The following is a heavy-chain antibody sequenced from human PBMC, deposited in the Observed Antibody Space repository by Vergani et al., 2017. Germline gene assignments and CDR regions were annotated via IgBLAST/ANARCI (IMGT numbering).Heavy chain of an antibody. D-gene: IGHD2-2*01. CDR3: ATPHTYCSSTSCYPTPFDY. J-gene: IGHJ4*02. CDR2: IRNKANNYAT. CDR1: GFTFSGSA. V-gene: IGHV3-73*01. Sequence: EVQLVESGGGLVQPGGSLKVSCAASGFTFSGSAMHWVRQASGKGLEWVGRIRNKANNYATAYAASVKGRFTISRDDAKNTLYLQMNSLRAEDTAVYYCATPHTYCSSTSCYPTPFDYWGQGTLVTVSS.